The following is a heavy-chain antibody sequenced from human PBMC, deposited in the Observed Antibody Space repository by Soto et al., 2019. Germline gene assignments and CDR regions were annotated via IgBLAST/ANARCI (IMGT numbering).Heavy chain of an antibody. D-gene: IGHD6-13*01. CDR3: ASHERLAAPDNWLDP. V-gene: IGHV4-61*01. Sequence: PSETLSLTCTISGGSVNIGTYYWSWIRQPPGKGLEWIGFIHYSGSTNYNPSLKSRVTMSVDTSKNQFSLKLSSVTAADTAVYYCASHERLAAPDNWLDPWGQGTLVTVSS. J-gene: IGHJ5*02. CDR1: GGSVNIGTYY. CDR2: IHYSGST.